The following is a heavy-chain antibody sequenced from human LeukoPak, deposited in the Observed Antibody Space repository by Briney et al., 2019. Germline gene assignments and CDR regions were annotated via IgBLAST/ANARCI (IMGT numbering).Heavy chain of an antibody. Sequence: PGGSLRLSCAASGFTFSSYSMNWVRQAPGKGLEWVSSISSSSSYIYYADSVKGRFTISRDNAKNSLYLQMNSLRAEDTAVYYCAREYYDILTVYYYYYMDVWGKGTTVTVSS. V-gene: IGHV3-21*01. CDR3: AREYYDILTVYYYYYMDV. J-gene: IGHJ6*03. D-gene: IGHD3-9*01. CDR2: ISSSSSYI. CDR1: GFTFSSYS.